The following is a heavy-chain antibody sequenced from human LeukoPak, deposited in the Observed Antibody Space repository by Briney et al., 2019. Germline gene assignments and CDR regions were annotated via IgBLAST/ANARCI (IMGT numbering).Heavy chain of an antibody. CDR2: IRSNTYGGTT. CDR3: SRSLGELSD. Sequence: PGGSLRLSCTASGFIFGDYAVSWVRQAPGKGLEWVGFIRSNTYGGTTEYAASVKGRFTISRDDSKGIAYLQMNSLKSEDTAVYYRSRSLGELSDWGQGTLVTVSS. CDR1: GFIFGDYA. V-gene: IGHV3-49*04. D-gene: IGHD3-16*02. J-gene: IGHJ4*02.